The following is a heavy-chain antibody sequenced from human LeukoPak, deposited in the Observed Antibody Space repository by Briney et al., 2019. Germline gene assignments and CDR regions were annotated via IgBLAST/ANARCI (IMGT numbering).Heavy chain of an antibody. CDR2: MNPNSGNT. Sequence: GASVKVSCRASGYTFTSYGISWVRQAPGQGLEWMGWMNPNSGNTGYAQKFQGRVTMTRNTSISTAYMELSSLRSEDTAVYYCASNVLMVYAIGHAFDIWGQGTMVTVSS. V-gene: IGHV1-8*02. D-gene: IGHD2-8*01. J-gene: IGHJ3*02. CDR1: GYTFTSYG. CDR3: ASNVLMVYAIGHAFDI.